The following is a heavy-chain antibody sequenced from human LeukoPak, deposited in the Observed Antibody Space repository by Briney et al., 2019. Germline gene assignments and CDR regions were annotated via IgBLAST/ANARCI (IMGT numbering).Heavy chain of an antibody. V-gene: IGHV3-72*01. J-gene: IGHJ4*02. D-gene: IGHD1/OR15-1a*01. CDR2: SRNKANSYTT. CDR1: GFTFSDRY. CDR3: TRCSTGTRLYYFDY. Sequence: PGGSLRLSCTASGFTFSDRYIDWVRQAPGMGLEWVGRSRNKANSYTTKYAASVKGRFTISRDESKNLLYLQMNSLKTEDTAVYYCTRCSTGTRLYYFDYWGQGTLVTVSS.